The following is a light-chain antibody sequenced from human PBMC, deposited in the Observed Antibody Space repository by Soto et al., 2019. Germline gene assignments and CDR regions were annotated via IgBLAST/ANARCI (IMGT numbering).Light chain of an antibody. Sequence: DILLTQSPATLSLSRGERATLSCRASQSVGSSLAWFQQKPGQPPRLLIFGASIRVTGIPDRFIGSGSGTDFTLTISRLEPEDFAVYYCQHYVTSLTTFGQGTKVDIK. J-gene: IGKJ1*01. CDR2: GAS. CDR3: QHYVTSLTT. CDR1: QSVGSS. V-gene: IGKV3-20*01.